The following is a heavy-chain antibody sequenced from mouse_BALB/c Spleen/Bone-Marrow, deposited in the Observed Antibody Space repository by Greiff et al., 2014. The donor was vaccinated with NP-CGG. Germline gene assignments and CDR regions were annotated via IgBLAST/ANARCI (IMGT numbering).Heavy chain of an antibody. Sequence: EVQLQESGADLVKPGASVKLSCTPSGFNIKDTFMHWVKQRPEQGLKWIGRIDPASGNTKYDPKFQGKATITADTSSNKVSLQLRRLTTEDPSVFFCSQDAPFTYWGQGTLVTVSA. CDR2: IDPASGNT. J-gene: IGHJ3*01. CDR1: GFNIKDTF. CDR3: SQDAPFTY. V-gene: IGHV14-3*02.